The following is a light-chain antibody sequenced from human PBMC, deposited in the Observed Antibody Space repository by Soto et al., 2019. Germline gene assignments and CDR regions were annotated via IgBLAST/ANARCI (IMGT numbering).Light chain of an antibody. J-gene: IGKJ2*01. V-gene: IGKV3-20*01. Sequence: EIVLTQCPGTLSLSPGERATLSCRASQSVSSSYLARYQQKPGQAPRLLIYGASSRATGIPDRFSGSGSGTDFTLTINRLEPEDFAVYYCQQYGSSPTFGQGTKLEIK. CDR2: GAS. CDR1: QSVSSSY. CDR3: QQYGSSPT.